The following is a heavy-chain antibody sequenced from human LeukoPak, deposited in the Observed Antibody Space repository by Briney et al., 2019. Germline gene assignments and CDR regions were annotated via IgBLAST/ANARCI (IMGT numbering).Heavy chain of an antibody. J-gene: IGHJ4*02. CDR3: ARDRDSSGWYYFDY. V-gene: IGHV1-69*04. Sequence: ASVKVSCKASGGTFSSYTISWVRQAPGQGLEWMGRIIPILGIANYAQKFQGRVTITADKSTSTAYMELSSLRSEDTAVYYCARDRDSSGWYYFDYWGQGTLSPSPQ. D-gene: IGHD6-19*01. CDR2: IIPILGIA. CDR1: GGTFSSYT.